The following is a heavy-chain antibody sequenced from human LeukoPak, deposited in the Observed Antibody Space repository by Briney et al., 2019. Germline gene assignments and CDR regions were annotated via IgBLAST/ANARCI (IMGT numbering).Heavy chain of an antibody. CDR2: IYPGDSDT. CDR3: ARSQEYCSGGSCLQGDWFDP. D-gene: IGHD2-15*01. CDR1: GYSFTNYW. Sequence: GESLKISCKGSGYSFTNYWIGWVRQIPGKGLEWIGIIYPGDSDTRYSPSFQGQVTISADKSISTAYLQWGSPKASHTAMYYCARSQEYCSGGSCLQGDWFDPWGQGTLVTVSS. J-gene: IGHJ5*02. V-gene: IGHV5-51*01.